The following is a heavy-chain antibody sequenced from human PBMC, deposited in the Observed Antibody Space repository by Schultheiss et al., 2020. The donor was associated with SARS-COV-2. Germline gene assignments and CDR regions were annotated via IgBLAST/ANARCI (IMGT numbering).Heavy chain of an antibody. V-gene: IGHV4-39*07. CDR3: ASRSADYGSGSYSNY. Sequence: SETLSLTCTVSGGSISSSSYYWGWIRQHPGKGLEWIGYIYYSGSTYYNPSLKSRVTISVDRSKNQFSLKLSSVTAADTAVYYCASRSADYGSGSYSNYWGQGTLVTVSS. J-gene: IGHJ4*02. CDR2: IYYSGST. CDR1: GGSISSSSYY. D-gene: IGHD3-10*01.